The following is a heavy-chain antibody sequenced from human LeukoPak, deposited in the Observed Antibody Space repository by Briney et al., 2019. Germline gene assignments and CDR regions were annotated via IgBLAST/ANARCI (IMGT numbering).Heavy chain of an antibody. CDR2: IYSGGST. Sequence: PGGSLRLSCAASGFTVSSNYMSWLRQAPGKGLEWVSVIYSGGSTYYADSVKGRFTISRDNSKNTLYLQMNSLRAEDTAVYYCARDWGDGYTSDAFDIWGQGTMVTVSS. CDR1: GFTVSSNY. V-gene: IGHV3-53*01. J-gene: IGHJ3*02. D-gene: IGHD5-24*01. CDR3: ARDWGDGYTSDAFDI.